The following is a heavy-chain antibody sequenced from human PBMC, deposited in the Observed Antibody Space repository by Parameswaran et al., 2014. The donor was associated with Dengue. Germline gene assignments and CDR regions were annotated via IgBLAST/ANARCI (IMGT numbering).Heavy chain of an antibody. Sequence: WIRQPPGKGLEWVAVISYDGSNKYYADSVKGRFTISRDNSKNTLYLQMNSLRAEDTAVYYCARALRITMVRGVITDTDYYYYGMDVWGQGTTVTVSS. V-gene: IGHV3-30-3*01. D-gene: IGHD3-10*01. CDR2: ISYDGSNK. CDR3: ARALRITMVRGVITDTDYYYYGMDV. J-gene: IGHJ6*02.